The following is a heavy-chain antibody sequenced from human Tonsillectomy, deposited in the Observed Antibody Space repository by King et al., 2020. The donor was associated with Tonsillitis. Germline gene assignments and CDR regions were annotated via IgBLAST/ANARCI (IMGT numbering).Heavy chain of an antibody. D-gene: IGHD4-17*01. J-gene: IGHJ4*02. V-gene: IGHV3-11*06. CDR3: ARDGSLYGDGYYFDY. Sequence: QLVQSGGGLVKPGGSLRLSCAASGFTFSDYYMSWIRQAPGKGLEWVSYISSSSSYTNYADSVKGRFTISRENAKNSLYLQMNSLRVEDTAVYYCARDGSLYGDGYYFDYWGQGTLVTVSS. CDR1: GFTFSDYY. CDR2: ISSSSSYT.